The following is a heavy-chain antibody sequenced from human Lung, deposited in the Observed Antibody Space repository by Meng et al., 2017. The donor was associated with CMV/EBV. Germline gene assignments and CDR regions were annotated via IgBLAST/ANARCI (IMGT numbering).Heavy chain of an antibody. J-gene: IGHJ5*02. D-gene: IGHD3-16*02. Sequence: LXCAASGTSFSTYAMNWVRQAPGKGLEWVAFLRHDGSGEHYADSVKGRFTISRDTSKETLYLQMNSLRAEDTAVYYCAKSPPRMITFGGLIATTWXQGTXVTGAS. CDR2: LRHDGSGE. V-gene: IGHV3-30*02. CDR3: AKSPPRMITFGGLIATT. CDR1: GTSFSTYA.